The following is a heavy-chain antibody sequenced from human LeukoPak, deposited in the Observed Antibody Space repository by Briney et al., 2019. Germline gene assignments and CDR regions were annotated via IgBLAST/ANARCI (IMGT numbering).Heavy chain of an antibody. CDR1: GFTFSSYS. CDR3: AELGITMIGGV. J-gene: IGHJ6*04. D-gene: IGHD3-10*02. Sequence: GGSLRLSCAASGFTFSSYSMNWVRQAPGKGLEWVPYISSSGSTIYYADSVKGRFTISRDNAKNSLYLQMNSLRAEDTAVYYCAELGITMIGGVWGKGTTVTISS. V-gene: IGHV3-48*04. CDR2: ISSSGSTI.